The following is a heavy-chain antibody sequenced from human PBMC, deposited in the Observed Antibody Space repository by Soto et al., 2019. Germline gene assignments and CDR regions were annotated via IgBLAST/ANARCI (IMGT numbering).Heavy chain of an antibody. CDR1: GDSISTSSYY. J-gene: IGHJ4*02. Sequence: QLPLQESGPGLLRPSETLTLTCTVSGDSISTSSYYWGWVRQPPGKGLEWIGTIYHSGSTFYKPSLRSRVTLSVDTSRNQFSLKVNSVTAADTATYYCARETGGAIDYWGQGILVTVSS. CDR3: ARETGGAIDY. D-gene: IGHD1-26*01. CDR2: IYHSGST. V-gene: IGHV4-39*01.